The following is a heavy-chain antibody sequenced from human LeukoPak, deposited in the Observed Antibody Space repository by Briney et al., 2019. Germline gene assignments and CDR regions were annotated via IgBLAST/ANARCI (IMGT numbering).Heavy chain of an antibody. CDR1: SGSTSSSSYY. V-gene: IGHV4-39*07. J-gene: IGHJ6*03. Sequence: SETPSLTCTLSSGSTSSSSYYWGWIRPPRGKWLEWSGSIYYSGSTNYKPSLKSRVTISVDTSKNQFSPKLSSVTAADTAVYYCARVSSRAYYYYYMDVWGKGTTVTVSS. CDR2: IYYSGST. CDR3: ARVSSRAYYYYYMDV.